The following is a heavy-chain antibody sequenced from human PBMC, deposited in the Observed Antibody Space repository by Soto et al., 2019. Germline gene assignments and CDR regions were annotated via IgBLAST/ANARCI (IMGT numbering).Heavy chain of an antibody. J-gene: IGHJ4*02. V-gene: IGHV4-34*01. CDR1: GGSFSGYY. CDR3: ARGFRVYIDY. D-gene: IGHD6-13*01. CDR2: INHSGST. Sequence: PSETLSLTCAVYGGSFSGYYWSWIRQPPGKGLEWIGEINHSGSTNYNPSLKSRVTISVDTSKNQFSLKLSSVTAADTAVYYCARGFRVYIDYWGQGTLVTVSS.